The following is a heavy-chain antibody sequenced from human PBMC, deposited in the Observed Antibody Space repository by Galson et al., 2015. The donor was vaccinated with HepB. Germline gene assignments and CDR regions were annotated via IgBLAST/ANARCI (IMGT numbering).Heavy chain of an antibody. V-gene: IGHV1-69*06. CDR3: ARVIRRTVTKPRPYYGMDV. D-gene: IGHD4-11*01. CDR1: GGTFSSYA. Sequence: SVKVSCKASGGTFSSYAISWVRQAPGQGLEWMGGIIPIFGTANYAQKFQGRVTITADKSTSTAYMELSSLRSEDTAVYYCARVIRRTVTKPRPYYGMDVWGQGTTVTVSS. J-gene: IGHJ6*02. CDR2: IIPIFGTA.